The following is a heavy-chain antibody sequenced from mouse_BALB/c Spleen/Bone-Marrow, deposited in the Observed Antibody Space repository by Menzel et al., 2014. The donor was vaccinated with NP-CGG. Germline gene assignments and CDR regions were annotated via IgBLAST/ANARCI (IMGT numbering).Heavy chain of an antibody. V-gene: IGHV5-12-1*01. D-gene: IGHD1-2*01. Sequence: VQLKQSGGGLVKPGGSLKLSCAGSGFDFSSYDMSWVRQTPEKRLEWVAYISSGGGSTYYPDTVKGRFTISRDNAKNTLYLQMSSLKSEDTAMYYCARHGTTATFFAYWGQGTLVTVSA. CDR3: ARHGTTATFFAY. CDR1: GFDFSSYD. CDR2: ISSGGGST. J-gene: IGHJ3*01.